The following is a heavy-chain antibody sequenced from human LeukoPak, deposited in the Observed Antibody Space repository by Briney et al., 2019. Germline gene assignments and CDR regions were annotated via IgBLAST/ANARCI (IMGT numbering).Heavy chain of an antibody. Sequence: GASVKVSCKASGYTFTGYYMHWVRQAPGQGLEWMGWINPNSGGINYAQKFQGRVTMTRDTSISTAYMELSRLRSDDTAVYYCARGGCSSTSCYSPWFDPWGQGTLVTVSS. D-gene: IGHD2-2*01. V-gene: IGHV1-2*02. CDR1: GYTFTGYY. CDR2: INPNSGGI. CDR3: ARGGCSSTSCYSPWFDP. J-gene: IGHJ5*02.